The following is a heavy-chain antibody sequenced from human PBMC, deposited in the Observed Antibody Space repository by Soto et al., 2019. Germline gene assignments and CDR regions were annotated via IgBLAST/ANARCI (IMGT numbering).Heavy chain of an antibody. CDR1: GFIFSDYY. V-gene: IGHV3-11*01. CDR3: ARDPRYCRSASCFYFDY. Sequence: GGSLRLSCAASGFIFSDYYMSWIRQAPGKGLEWVSHISSSGSNTFHADSVKGRFTISRDNAKNSLYLQMNSLRAEDTAVYYCARDPRYCRSASCFYFDYWG. D-gene: IGHD2-2*01. CDR2: ISSSGSNT. J-gene: IGHJ4*01.